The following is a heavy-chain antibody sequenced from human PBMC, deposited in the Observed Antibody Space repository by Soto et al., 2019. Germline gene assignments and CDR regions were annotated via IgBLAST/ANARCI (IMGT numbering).Heavy chain of an antibody. D-gene: IGHD3-16*01. CDR2: INHSGST. V-gene: IGHV4-34*01. J-gene: IGHJ3*02. Sequence: QVQLQQWGAGLLKPSETLSLTCAVYGGSFSGYYWSWIRQPPGKGLEWIGEINHSGSTNYNPSLKSRVTISVDTSKHQFSLKLSSGTAADTAVYYCARDPSDPLTLSDAFDIWGQGTMVTVSS. CDR3: ARDPSDPLTLSDAFDI. CDR1: GGSFSGYY.